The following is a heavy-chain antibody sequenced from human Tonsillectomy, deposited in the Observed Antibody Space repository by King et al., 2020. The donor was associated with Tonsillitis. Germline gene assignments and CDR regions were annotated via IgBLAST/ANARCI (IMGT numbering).Heavy chain of an antibody. V-gene: IGHV3-23*04. CDR3: ATDGYYDSSGDYLYSMDV. D-gene: IGHD3-22*01. J-gene: IGHJ6*02. Sequence: VQLVESGGGLVQPGGSLRLSCAASGFSFSSYAMSWVRQAPGKGLEWVSVISGSGVRTDFADSVKGRFTISRDNSKNTLYMQMNSLRAEDTAVYYCATDGYYDSSGDYLYSMDVWGQGTTVTVSS. CDR2: ISGSGVRT. CDR1: GFSFSSYA.